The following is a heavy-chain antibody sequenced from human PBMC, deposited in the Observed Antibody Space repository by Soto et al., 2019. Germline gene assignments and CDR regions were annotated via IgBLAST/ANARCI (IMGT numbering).Heavy chain of an antibody. CDR2: ISAYNGNT. J-gene: IGHJ5*02. CDR1: GYTFTSYG. V-gene: IGHV1-18*01. CDR3: ARDEAYKWNDGGRFDP. D-gene: IGHD1-1*01. Sequence: QVQLVQSGAEVKKPGASVKVSCKASGYTFTSYGISWMRQASGQGLEWMGWISAYNGNTKYAQKLQGRVTMTTDTSTSTAYMELRSLRSDDTAVYYCARDEAYKWNDGGRFDPWGQGTLVTVSS.